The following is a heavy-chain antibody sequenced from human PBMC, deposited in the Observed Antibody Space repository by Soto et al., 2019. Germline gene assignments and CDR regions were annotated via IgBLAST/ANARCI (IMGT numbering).Heavy chain of an antibody. CDR1: GGSLSSSSW. D-gene: IGHD4-17*01. CDR3: VHHGGDPYYHAF. CDR2: IFYSGST. Sequence: SETLSLTCAVSGGSLSSSSWWSWVRQPPGKALEWLGEIFYSGSTKYNPSLNSRVTISADQSKNHLSLRLSSVTAADTALYYCVHHGGDPYYHAFWGQGILVTVSS. V-gene: IGHV4-4*02. J-gene: IGHJ4*01.